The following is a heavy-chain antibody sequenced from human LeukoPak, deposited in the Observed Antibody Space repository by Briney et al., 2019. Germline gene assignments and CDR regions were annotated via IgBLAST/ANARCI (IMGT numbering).Heavy chain of an antibody. CDR2: ISRSGVAT. J-gene: IGHJ4*02. CDR1: GFTFTSFA. Sequence: GGTLRLSCAASGFTFTSFAMSWVRQAPGKGLEWVSTISRSGVATYYANSVKGRFTISRDNPKNTLYLQMNSLRAEDAAVYYCATPYSGYDPSRYSSGWYEDYWGQGTLVTVSS. CDR3: ATPYSGYDPSRYSSGWYEDY. D-gene: IGHD6-19*01. V-gene: IGHV3-23*01.